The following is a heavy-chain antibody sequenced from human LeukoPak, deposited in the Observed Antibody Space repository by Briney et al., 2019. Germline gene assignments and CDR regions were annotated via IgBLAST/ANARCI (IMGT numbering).Heavy chain of an antibody. Sequence: ASVKVSCKASGYTFTSYGISWVRQAPGQGLEWMGWISAYNGNTNYAQKLQGRVTMTTDTSTSTAYMELRSLRSDDTVVYYCARDRVTTVTTHFDYWGQGTLVTVSS. D-gene: IGHD4-17*01. V-gene: IGHV1-18*01. CDR1: GYTFTSYG. J-gene: IGHJ4*02. CDR3: ARDRVTTVTTHFDY. CDR2: ISAYNGNT.